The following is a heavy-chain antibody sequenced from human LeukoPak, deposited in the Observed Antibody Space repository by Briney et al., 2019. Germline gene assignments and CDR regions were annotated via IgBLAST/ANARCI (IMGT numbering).Heavy chain of an antibody. CDR3: ARRGPARYYYDSSGHQDWYFDL. V-gene: IGHV4-31*11. D-gene: IGHD3-22*01. CDR2: IYYSGST. CDR1: GGSFSGYY. J-gene: IGHJ2*01. Sequence: ASETLSLTCAVYGGSFSGYYWSWIRQHPGKGLEWIGYIYYSGSTYYNPSLKSRVTISVDTSKNQFSLKLSSVTAADTAVYYCARRGPARYYYDSSGHQDWYFDLWGRGTLVTVSS.